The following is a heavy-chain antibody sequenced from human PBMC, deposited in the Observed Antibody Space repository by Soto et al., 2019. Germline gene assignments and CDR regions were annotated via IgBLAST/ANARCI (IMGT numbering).Heavy chain of an antibody. J-gene: IGHJ3*01. Sequence: SETLSLTCTVSGGSISSGDYYWSWIRQPPGKGLEWIGYIYYSGSTYYSPSLKSRVTISVDTSKNQFSLKLSSVTAADTAVYYCARFYGLDAFDFWGQGTMVTVSS. D-gene: IGHD4-17*01. CDR3: ARFYGLDAFDF. CDR2: IYYSGST. CDR1: GGSISSGDYY. V-gene: IGHV4-30-4*01.